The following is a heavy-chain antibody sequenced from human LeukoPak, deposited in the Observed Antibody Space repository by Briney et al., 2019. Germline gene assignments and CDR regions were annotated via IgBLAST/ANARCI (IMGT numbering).Heavy chain of an antibody. D-gene: IGHD1-7*01. CDR3: ARGNYVDWFDP. CDR1: GGSFSNHY. J-gene: IGHJ5*02. V-gene: IGHV4-59*11. Sequence: SETLSLTCTVSGGSFSNHYWSWIRQPPGKGLEWIGYIYHTGSTNYNPSLKSRVTISVDTSKNHFSLKLSSVTAADTTVYYCARGNYVDWFDPWGQGTQVTVSS. CDR2: IYHTGST.